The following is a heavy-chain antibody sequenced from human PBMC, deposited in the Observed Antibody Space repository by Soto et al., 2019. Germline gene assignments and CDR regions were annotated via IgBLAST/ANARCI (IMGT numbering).Heavy chain of an antibody. CDR3: ARDYHYNKDV. J-gene: IGHJ6*02. V-gene: IGHV3-74*01. CDR2: IYSDGSST. Sequence: GGSLRLSCAASGFTFSDYWMHWVRQAPGKGLVWVSRIYSDGSSTIYADSAKGRFTISRDNAKNTLYLQMNSLRAEDTAVYYCARDYHYNKDVWGQGTTVTVSS. CDR1: GFTFSDYW.